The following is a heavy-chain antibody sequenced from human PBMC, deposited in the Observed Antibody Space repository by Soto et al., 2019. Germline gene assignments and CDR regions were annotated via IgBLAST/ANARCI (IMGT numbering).Heavy chain of an antibody. Sequence: SETLSLTCAVYGGSFSDFYWTWIRQLPGKGLEWIGEINHSGGTNYNPSLKSRVAISVDTSKNQFSLKLSSVTAADTAVYYCAREPLTWGQGTLVTVSS. CDR3: AREPLT. J-gene: IGHJ4*02. V-gene: IGHV4-34*01. CDR2: INHSGGT. CDR1: GGSFSDFY.